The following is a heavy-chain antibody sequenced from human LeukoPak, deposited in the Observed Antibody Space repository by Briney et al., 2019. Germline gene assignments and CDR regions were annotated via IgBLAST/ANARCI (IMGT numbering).Heavy chain of an antibody. Sequence: ASVKVSCKASGYTFTDYYMHWVRQAPGQGPEWMGWINPNSGGTSYALKFQGRVTMTSDTSISTAYMDLSRLRSDDMAVYYCARGSYYDSSGYSGVRLFDYWGQGTLVTVSS. CDR2: INPNSGGT. D-gene: IGHD3-22*01. V-gene: IGHV1-2*02. J-gene: IGHJ4*02. CDR1: GYTFTDYY. CDR3: ARGSYYDSSGYSGVRLFDY.